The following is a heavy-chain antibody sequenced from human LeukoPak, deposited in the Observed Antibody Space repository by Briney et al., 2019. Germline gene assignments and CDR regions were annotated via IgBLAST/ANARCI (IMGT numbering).Heavy chain of an antibody. CDR3: ASQGYCSSTSCYTGFPFDY. Sequence: PSQTLSLTCAVSGGSISSGGYSWSWIRQPPGKGLEWIGYIYHSGSTYYNPSLKSRVTISVDTSKNQFSLKLSSVTAADTAVYYCASQGYCSSTSCYTGFPFDYWGQGTLVTVSS. CDR1: GGSISSGGYS. CDR2: IYHSGST. V-gene: IGHV4-30-2*03. D-gene: IGHD2-2*02. J-gene: IGHJ4*02.